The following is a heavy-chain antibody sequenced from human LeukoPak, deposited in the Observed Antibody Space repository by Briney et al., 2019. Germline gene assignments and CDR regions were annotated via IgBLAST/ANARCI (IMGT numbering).Heavy chain of an antibody. D-gene: IGHD3-10*02. CDR3: AELGITMIGGV. V-gene: IGHV3-21*01. Sequence: GGSLRLSCAASGFTFSAYNMNWVRRTPGKGLEWVSSITTSSSYMFYADSVRGRFTISRDNAENSLYLQMNSLRAEDTAVYYCAELGITMIGGVWGKGTTVTISS. CDR2: ITTSSSYM. J-gene: IGHJ6*04. CDR1: GFTFSAYN.